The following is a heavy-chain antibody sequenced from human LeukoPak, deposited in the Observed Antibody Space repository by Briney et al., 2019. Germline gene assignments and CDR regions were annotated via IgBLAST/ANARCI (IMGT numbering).Heavy chain of an antibody. J-gene: IGHJ4*02. Sequence: GGSLRLSCAASGFTFSSYWMHWVRQAPGEGLVWVSRINSDGSSIRYADSVKGRFTISRDNAKNTLYLQMNSLRAKDTAVYYCARIGYRSGGSCYLGYYFDYWGQGTLVTVSS. V-gene: IGHV3-74*01. CDR1: GFTFSSYW. D-gene: IGHD2-15*01. CDR2: INSDGSSI. CDR3: ARIGYRSGGSCYLGYYFDY.